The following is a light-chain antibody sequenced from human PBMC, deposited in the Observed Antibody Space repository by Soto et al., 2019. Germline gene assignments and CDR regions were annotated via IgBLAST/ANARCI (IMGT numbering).Light chain of an antibody. CDR3: QQYDNLPSFT. V-gene: IGKV1-33*01. CDR1: QDISNY. CDR2: DAS. J-gene: IGKJ3*01. Sequence: DIQMTQSPSSLSASVGDRVTITCQASQDISNYLNWYQQKPGKAPKLLIYDASNLETGVPSRFSGSASGTYFTFTISSQQAEDIATYYCQQYDNLPSFTFGPGTKVDIK.